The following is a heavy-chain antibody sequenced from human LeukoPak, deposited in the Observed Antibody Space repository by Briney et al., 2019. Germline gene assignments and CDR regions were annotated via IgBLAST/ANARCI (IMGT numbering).Heavy chain of an antibody. V-gene: IGHV3-7*01. CDR1: GLTFSSSW. J-gene: IGHJ5*02. CDR3: ARYSGSFPGWLDP. D-gene: IGHD1-26*01. CDR2: INSDGSQK. Sequence: GGSLRLSCAASGLTFSSSWMNWVRQAPGKGLEWVANINSDGSQKDYVDSVKGRFTISRDNAKNSVFLQMNSLRAEDTAVYYCARYSGSFPGWLDPWGQGTLVTVSS.